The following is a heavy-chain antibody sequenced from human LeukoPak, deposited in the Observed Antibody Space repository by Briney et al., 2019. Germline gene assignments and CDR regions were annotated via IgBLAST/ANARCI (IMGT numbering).Heavy chain of an antibody. CDR2: IYYSGST. CDR1: GGSISNGGYY. V-gene: IGHV4-39*01. J-gene: IGHJ3*02. CDR3: ARSTFGGAFDI. D-gene: IGHD3-16*01. Sequence: SETLSLTCTVSGGSISNGGYYWGWIRQPPGKGLEWIGSIYYSGSTYYNPSLKSRLTISVDTSKNQFSLKLSSVTAADTTVYYCARSTFGGAFDIWGQGTMVTVSS.